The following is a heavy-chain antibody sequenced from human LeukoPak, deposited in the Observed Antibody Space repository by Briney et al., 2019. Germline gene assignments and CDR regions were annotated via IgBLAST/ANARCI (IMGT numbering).Heavy chain of an antibody. J-gene: IGHJ4*02. V-gene: IGHV4-59*08. CDR2: IYYSGST. D-gene: IGHD6-25*01. CDR3: ARHGYSSALLPLDY. Sequence: QVQLQESGPGLVKSSETLSLTCTVSGGSISSYYWSRIRQPPGKGLEWIGYIYYSGSTNYNPSLKSRVTISVDTSKNQFSLELSSVTAADTAVYYCARHGYSSALLPLDYWGQGTLVTVSS. CDR1: GGSISSYY.